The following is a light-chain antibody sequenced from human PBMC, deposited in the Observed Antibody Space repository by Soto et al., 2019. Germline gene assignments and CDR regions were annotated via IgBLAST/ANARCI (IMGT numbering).Light chain of an antibody. CDR3: EQYGSSLT. CDR1: QDIRNV. V-gene: IGKV1-17*01. CDR2: AAS. J-gene: IGKJ5*01. Sequence: DIKMTQSPASLSASVGDRVTISCRASQDIRNVLGWYQQKPGKAPKRLIYAASRLQSGVPSRFSGSGSGTDFTLTISRLEPEDFAVYYCEQYGSSLTSGQRTRLEIK.